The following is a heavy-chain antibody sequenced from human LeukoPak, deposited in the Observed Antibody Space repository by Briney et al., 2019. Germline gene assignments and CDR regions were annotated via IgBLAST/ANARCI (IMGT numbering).Heavy chain of an antibody. CDR3: ARGSVAALGY. Sequence: GGSLRLSCAASGFTFSSYEMNWVRQAPGKGLEGVSYISSSGSTIYYADSVKGRFTISRDNAKNSLYLQMNSLRAEDTAVYYCARGSVAALGYWGQGTLVTVSS. CDR2: ISSSGSTI. CDR1: GFTFSSYE. J-gene: IGHJ4*02. V-gene: IGHV3-48*03. D-gene: IGHD6-6*01.